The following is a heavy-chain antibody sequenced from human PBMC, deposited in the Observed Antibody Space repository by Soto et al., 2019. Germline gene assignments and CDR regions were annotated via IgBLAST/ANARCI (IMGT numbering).Heavy chain of an antibody. CDR2: INHRVST. D-gene: IGHD2-8*01. Sequence: PSETLSLTCAVYGGSFSGYYWIWIRQSPGKGLEWIGEINHRVSTNYNPSLKSRVTISVDTSKNQLSLKLTSVTAADTAMYYCVREEASQWFPKGYYGMAVWGQGTKVTVSS. J-gene: IGHJ6*02. V-gene: IGHV4-34*01. CDR3: VREEASQWFPKGYYGMAV. CDR1: GGSFSGYY.